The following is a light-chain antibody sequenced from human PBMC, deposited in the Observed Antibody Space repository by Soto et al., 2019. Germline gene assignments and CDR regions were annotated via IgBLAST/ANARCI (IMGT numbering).Light chain of an antibody. CDR3: QQYGSSPLA. V-gene: IGKV3-20*01. Sequence: IVMTQSPGTLSVSPGERATLSCRARQSISSTYLTWYHQRPGQAPRLLIYDASRRATGIPDRFTGSGSGTDFTLTISRLEPEDFAMYYWQQYGSSPLAFGGGTKVDIK. CDR1: QSISSTY. J-gene: IGKJ4*01. CDR2: DAS.